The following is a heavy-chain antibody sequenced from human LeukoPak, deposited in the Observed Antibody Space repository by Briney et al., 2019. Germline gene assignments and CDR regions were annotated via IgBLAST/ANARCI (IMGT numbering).Heavy chain of an antibody. CDR1: GFTYSNYC. Sequence: QTGGSLRLFCAVSGFTYSNYCMHWVRQVPGRGLVWVSRINSDGCGATYADSVKGRFTISRDNAKNSLYLQMNSLRAEDTAVYYCARSSSSWYRDAFDIWGQGTMVTVSS. CDR3: ARSSSSWYRDAFDI. CDR2: INSDGCGA. J-gene: IGHJ3*02. V-gene: IGHV3-74*01. D-gene: IGHD6-13*01.